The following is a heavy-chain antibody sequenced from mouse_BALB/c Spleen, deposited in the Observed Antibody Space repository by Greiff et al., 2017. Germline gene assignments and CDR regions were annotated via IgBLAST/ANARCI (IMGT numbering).Heavy chain of an antibody. CDR2: IHPGSGGT. Sequence: VQLQQSGAELVRPGASVKLSCKALGYTFTDYEMHWVKQTPVHGLEWIGAIHPGSGGTAYNQKFKGKATLTVDKSSSTAYMQLSSPTSEDSAVYYCARPGYGYVWYFDVWGAGTTVTVSS. CDR1: GYTFTDYE. CDR3: ARPGYGYVWYFDV. J-gene: IGHJ1*01. D-gene: IGHD1-2*01. V-gene: IGHV1-15*01.